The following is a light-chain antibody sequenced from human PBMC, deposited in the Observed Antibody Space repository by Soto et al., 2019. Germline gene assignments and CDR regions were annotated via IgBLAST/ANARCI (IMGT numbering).Light chain of an antibody. V-gene: IGKV3-20*01. Sequence: EIVLTQSPGTLSLSPGERATLSCRASQSVSSSYIAWYQQKPGQAPRLLIYGASSRATGIPDRFSGSESGTDFTLTISRLEPEDFAVYYCHQYGSSLWTFGQGTKVDI. CDR2: GAS. J-gene: IGKJ1*01. CDR3: HQYGSSLWT. CDR1: QSVSSSY.